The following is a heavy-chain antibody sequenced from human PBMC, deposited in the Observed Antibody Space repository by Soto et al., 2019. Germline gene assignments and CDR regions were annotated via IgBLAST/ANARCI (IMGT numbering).Heavy chain of an antibody. CDR1: GFTFSSYA. CDR2: ISGSGGST. J-gene: IGHJ4*02. V-gene: IGHV3-23*01. D-gene: IGHD3-22*01. CDR3: AKHSPPRITMIVVVITAFDY. Sequence: GGSLRLSCAASGFTFSSYAMSWVRQAPGKGLEWVSAISGSGGSTYYADSVKGRFTISRDNSKNTLYLQMNSLRAEDTAVYYCAKHSPPRITMIVVVITAFDYWGQGTLVTVSS.